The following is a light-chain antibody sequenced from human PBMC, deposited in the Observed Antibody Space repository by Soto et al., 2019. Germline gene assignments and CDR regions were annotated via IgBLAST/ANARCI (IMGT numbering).Light chain of an antibody. CDR1: QDIRND. Sequence: AIQMTQSPSSLSVSVGDRVTITCRASQDIRNDLGWYQQKPGKAPKLLIYGTSNLQSGVTSRFSGSGSGTDFTLTISSLQPEDFATYSCLQDYIYPYTFGQGTKLEIK. CDR3: LQDYIYPYT. CDR2: GTS. V-gene: IGKV1-6*01. J-gene: IGKJ2*01.